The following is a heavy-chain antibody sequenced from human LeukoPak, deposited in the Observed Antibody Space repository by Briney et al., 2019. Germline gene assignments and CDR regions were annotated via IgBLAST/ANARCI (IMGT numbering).Heavy chain of an antibody. J-gene: IGHJ6*03. CDR2: ISGRGGNT. Sequence: QPGRSLRLSCAASGFTFSTFSMTWVRQAPGKGLEWVSFISGRGGNTYYADSVKGRFTISRDNSDNTLHLQMNSLRVDDTAVYYCAKVLGDTSGYYANYMDVWGKGTTVTVSS. D-gene: IGHD3-22*01. CDR1: GFTFSTFS. V-gene: IGHV3-23*01. CDR3: AKVLGDTSGYYANYMDV.